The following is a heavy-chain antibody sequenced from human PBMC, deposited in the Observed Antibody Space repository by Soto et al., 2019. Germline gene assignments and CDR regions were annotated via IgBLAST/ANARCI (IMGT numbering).Heavy chain of an antibody. CDR3: ARGNLEPLRGEFDY. CDR1: GGSFSGCY. Sequence: QVQLQQWGAGLLKPSETLSLTCAVSGGSFSGCYWSWIRQPPGKGLEWIGEINHSGSTNYNPSLKSRVPISVDTSKHQFSLMLSSVTAADTAEYYCARGNLEPLRGEFDYWGQGTLVTVSS. J-gene: IGHJ4*02. V-gene: IGHV4-34*01. CDR2: INHSGST. D-gene: IGHD1-1*01.